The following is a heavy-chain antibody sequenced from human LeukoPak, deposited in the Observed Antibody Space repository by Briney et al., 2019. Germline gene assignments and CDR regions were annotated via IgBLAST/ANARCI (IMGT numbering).Heavy chain of an antibody. CDR1: GYSISSGYY. J-gene: IGHJ4*02. Sequence: PSETLSLTCSVSGYSISSGYYWGWIRQPPGKGLEWIGSIYHSGSTYYNTSLKSRVTISVDTSKNQFSLKLSSVTAADTAVYYCASSRWELLPDFDYWGQGTLVTVSS. CDR2: IYHSGST. CDR3: ASSRWELLPDFDY. D-gene: IGHD1-26*01. V-gene: IGHV4-38-2*02.